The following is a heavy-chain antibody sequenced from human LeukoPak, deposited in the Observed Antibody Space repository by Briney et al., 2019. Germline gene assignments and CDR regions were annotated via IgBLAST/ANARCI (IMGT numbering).Heavy chain of an antibody. CDR2: INAGNGNT. D-gene: IGHD1-26*01. CDR3: ARAYSGSYLRGYNWFDP. CDR1: GYTFTSYA. J-gene: IGHJ5*02. Sequence: GASVKVSCKASGYTFTSYAMHWVRQAPGQRLEWMGWINAGNGNTKYSQKFQGRVTITRDTSASTAYMELSSLRSEDTAVYYCARAYSGSYLRGYNWFDPWGQGTLVTVSS. V-gene: IGHV1-3*01.